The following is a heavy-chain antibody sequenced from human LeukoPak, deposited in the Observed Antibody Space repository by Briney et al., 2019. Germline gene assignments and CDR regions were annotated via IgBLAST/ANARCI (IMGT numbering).Heavy chain of an antibody. CDR3: ANGRSRLKDFDY. D-gene: IGHD2-8*01. V-gene: IGHV3-66*01. Sequence: GGSLRLSCAASGFTVSSNYINWVRQAPGKGLEWVSVIYSGGNTYYADSVKGRFTISRDNSKNTVYLQMNSLRAEDTAVYYCANGRSRLKDFDYWGQGTLVTVSS. CDR2: IYSGGNT. CDR1: GFTVSSNY. J-gene: IGHJ4*02.